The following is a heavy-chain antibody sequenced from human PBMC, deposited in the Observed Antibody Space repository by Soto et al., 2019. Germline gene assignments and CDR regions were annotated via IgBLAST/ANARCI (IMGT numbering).Heavy chain of an antibody. CDR2: IIPIFGTA. V-gene: IGHV1-69*01. J-gene: IGHJ5*02. CDR3: ARVFDFWSGYGWFDP. Sequence: QVQLVQSGAEVKKPGSSVKVSCKASGGTFSSYAISWVRQAPGQGLEWMGGIIPIFGTANYAKKFQGRVTITADESTSTAYMELSSLRAEDTAVYYCARVFDFWSGYGWFDPWGQGTLVTVSS. D-gene: IGHD3-3*01. CDR1: GGTFSSYA.